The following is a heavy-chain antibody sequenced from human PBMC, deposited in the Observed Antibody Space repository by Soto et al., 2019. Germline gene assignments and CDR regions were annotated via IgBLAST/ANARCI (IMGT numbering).Heavy chain of an antibody. CDR1: GYTFTSYY. Sequence: QVQLVQSGAEVKKPGASVKVSCKASGYTFTSYYIHWVRQAPGQGLEWMGIINPSGGSTSYAQKFQGRVTMTRDTSTSTVYMGLSSLRSEDTAVYYCARGSVAGRRFDYWGQGTLVTVSS. CDR3: ARGSVAGRRFDY. D-gene: IGHD6-19*01. CDR2: INPSGGST. J-gene: IGHJ4*02. V-gene: IGHV1-46*01.